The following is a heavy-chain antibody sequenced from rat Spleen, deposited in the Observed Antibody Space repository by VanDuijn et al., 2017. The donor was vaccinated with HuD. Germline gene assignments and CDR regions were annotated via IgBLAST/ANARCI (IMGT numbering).Heavy chain of an antibody. Sequence: EVQLVESGGGLVQPGRSLKLSCAASGFTFSDYYMAWVRQAPKKGLEWVASISYEGSSTYYGDSVKGRFTISRDNAKSTLYLQMNSLRSEDTATYYCARRPGLYFDYWGQGVMVTVSS. V-gene: IGHV5-22*01. CDR2: ISYEGSST. CDR3: ARRPGLYFDY. CDR1: GFTFSDYY. J-gene: IGHJ2*01.